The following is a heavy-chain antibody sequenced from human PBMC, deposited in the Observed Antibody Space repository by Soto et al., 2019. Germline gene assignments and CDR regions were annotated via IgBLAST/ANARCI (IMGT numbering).Heavy chain of an antibody. Sequence: QVQLQESGPGLVKPSQTLSLTCTVSGGSISSGGYFWSWVRQHPGKGLEGIGNIYYSGRTYYNPSLKSRVTISVDTSKNQFSLKLSSVTAADTAVYYCARFAKEENPKVGSWYYFDYWGPGTRVSVSS. CDR1: GGSISSGGYF. D-gene: IGHD6-13*01. J-gene: IGHJ4*02. CDR3: ARFAKEENPKVGSWYYFDY. CDR2: IYYSGRT. V-gene: IGHV4-31*03.